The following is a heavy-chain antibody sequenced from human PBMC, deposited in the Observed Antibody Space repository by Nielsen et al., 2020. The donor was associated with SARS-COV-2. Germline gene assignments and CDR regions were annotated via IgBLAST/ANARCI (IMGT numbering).Heavy chain of an antibody. CDR2: IYTDGST. V-gene: IGHV3-66*01. D-gene: IGHD7-27*01. J-gene: IGHJ6*02. Sequence: GGSLRLSCGASGFTISRSFMSWVRQAAGKGLDWVSVIYTDGSTSHADSVKDRFTISRDNSKNTLYLQMNSLRAEDTAVYYCARDNWGRMDVWGQGTTVTVSS. CDR1: GFTISRSF. CDR3: ARDNWGRMDV.